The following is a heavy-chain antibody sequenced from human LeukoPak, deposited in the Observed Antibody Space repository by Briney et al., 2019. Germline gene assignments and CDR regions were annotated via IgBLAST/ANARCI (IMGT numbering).Heavy chain of an antibody. Sequence: SETLSLTCTVSRRLIRTYYWSWLRQSPGKGLEWIGYIYDSGTTKYNPSLKSRVTISVDTSKNQFSLKLSSVTAADTAVYYCARYDVDMATNNWGQGTLVTVSS. J-gene: IGHJ4*02. CDR2: IYDSGTT. CDR1: RRLIRTYY. V-gene: IGHV4-59*08. CDR3: ARYDVDMATNN. D-gene: IGHD5-24*01.